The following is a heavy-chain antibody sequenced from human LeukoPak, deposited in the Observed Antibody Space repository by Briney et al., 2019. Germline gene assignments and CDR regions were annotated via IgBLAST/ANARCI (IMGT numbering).Heavy chain of an antibody. J-gene: IGHJ4*02. CDR3: AKLRAGSYSDDY. V-gene: IGHV3-30*02. CDR2: IRYDGNNK. D-gene: IGHD1-26*01. CDR1: GFTFSSYG. Sequence: PGGSLRLSCAASGFTFSSYGMDWVRQAPGKGLEWVAFIRYDGNNKYYADSVKGRFTISRDNSKNTLYLQMNSLRAEDTAVYYCAKLRAGSYSDDYWGQGTLVTVSS.